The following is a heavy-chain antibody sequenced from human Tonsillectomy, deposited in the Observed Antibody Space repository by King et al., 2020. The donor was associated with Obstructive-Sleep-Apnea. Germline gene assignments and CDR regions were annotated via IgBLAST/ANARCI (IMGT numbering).Heavy chain of an antibody. D-gene: IGHD4-17*01. V-gene: IGHV1-2*02. J-gene: IGHJ4*02. CDR1: GYTITGYH. CDR2: INPNSGGT. Sequence: VQLVESGAEVKKPGASVKVSCKASGYTITGYHIHWVRQAPGQGLEWMGWINPNSGGTNYAQKFQGRVTMTRDTSISTAYMELGRLRSDDTAVYYCATVAVATATYFFDYWGQGTLVTVSS. CDR3: ATVAVATATYFFDY.